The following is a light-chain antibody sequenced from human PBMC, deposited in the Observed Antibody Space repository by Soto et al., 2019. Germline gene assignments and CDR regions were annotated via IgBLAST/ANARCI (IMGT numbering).Light chain of an antibody. CDR3: SSYTSSSNYV. V-gene: IGLV2-14*01. J-gene: IGLJ1*01. CDR1: SSDVGGYNY. CDR2: EGS. Sequence: QSALTQPASVSGSPGQSVTISCTGTSSDVGGYNYFSWYPQHPGKAANLMIYEGSTRLSGGSNRFSCSKSGNTASLTISGLQAEDEADYYCSSYTSSSNYVFGTGTKVTVL.